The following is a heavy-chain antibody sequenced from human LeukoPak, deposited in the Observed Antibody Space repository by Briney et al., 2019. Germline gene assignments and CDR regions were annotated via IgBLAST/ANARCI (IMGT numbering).Heavy chain of an antibody. J-gene: IGHJ5*02. CDR3: ASSEPPHYGDYASAIDP. CDR2: IKQDGSEK. CDR1: GFTFSNYR. Sequence: PGGSLRLSCAASGFTFSNYRMSWVRQAPGKGLEWVANIKQDGSEKYYVDSVKGRFTISRDNAKHSLYLQMNSLRAEDTAVYYCASSEPPHYGDYASAIDPWGQGTLVTVSS. D-gene: IGHD4-17*01. V-gene: IGHV3-7*01.